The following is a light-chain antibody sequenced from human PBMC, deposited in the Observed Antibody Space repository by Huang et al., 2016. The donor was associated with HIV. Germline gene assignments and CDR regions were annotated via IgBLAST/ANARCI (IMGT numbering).Light chain of an antibody. V-gene: IGKV4-1*01. Sequence: DIVMTQSPASLAVSLGEGATINCKARQSVLSNSNNKNYLAWYQQKSGQPPKLLIYWASTRESGVPYRFSGSGSGTDFTLTISSLQAEDVAVYYCQQYYSTPQTFGKGTKVEVK. CDR2: WAS. J-gene: IGKJ1*01. CDR3: QQYYSTPQT. CDR1: QSVLSNSNNKNY.